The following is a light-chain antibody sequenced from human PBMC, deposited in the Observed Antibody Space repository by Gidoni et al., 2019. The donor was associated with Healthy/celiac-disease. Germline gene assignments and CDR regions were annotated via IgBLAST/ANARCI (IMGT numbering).Light chain of an antibody. Sequence: DIQMTQSPSSLSASVGDRVTITCQASQDISNYLNWYQQKPGKAPKLLIYDASKLETGVPSRFSGIGSGTDFTFTISSLQPEDIATYYCQQYDNLPTFGQGTRLEIK. CDR2: DAS. J-gene: IGKJ5*01. CDR3: QQYDNLPT. CDR1: QDISNY. V-gene: IGKV1-33*01.